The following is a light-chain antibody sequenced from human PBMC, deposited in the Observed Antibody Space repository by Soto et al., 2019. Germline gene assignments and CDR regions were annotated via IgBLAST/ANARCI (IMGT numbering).Light chain of an antibody. J-gene: IGLJ3*02. Sequence: QSVLTQPPSVSGAPGQRVTISCTESRSNIGAGYDVHWYQQLPGTAPKLLIYGNSNRPSGVPDRFSGSKSGTSASLAITGLQAEDEADYYCQSYDSSRRGGVFGGGTKLTVL. V-gene: IGLV1-40*01. CDR2: GNS. CDR3: QSYDSSRRGGV. CDR1: RSNIGAGYD.